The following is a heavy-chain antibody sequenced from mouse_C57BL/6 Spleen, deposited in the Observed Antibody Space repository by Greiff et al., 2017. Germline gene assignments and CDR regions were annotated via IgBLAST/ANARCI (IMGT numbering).Heavy chain of an antibody. CDR2: IDPSDSYT. Sequence: QVQLQQPGAELVRPGTSVKLSCKASGYTFTSYWMHWVKQRPGQGLEWIGVIDPSDSYTNYNQKFKGKATLTVDTSSSTAYMQLSSLTSEDSAVYYCARYYYGSSPVYFDYWGQGTTLTVSS. CDR1: GYTFTSYW. J-gene: IGHJ2*01. V-gene: IGHV1-59*01. CDR3: ARYYYGSSPVYFDY. D-gene: IGHD1-1*01.